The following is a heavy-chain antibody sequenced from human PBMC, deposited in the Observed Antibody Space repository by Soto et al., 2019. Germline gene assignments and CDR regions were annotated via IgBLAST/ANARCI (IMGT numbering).Heavy chain of an antibody. J-gene: IGHJ3*02. Sequence: ASVKVSCKASGYTFTSYGISWVRQAPGKGLEWMGGFDPEDGETIYAQKFQGRVTMTEDTSTDTAYMELSSLRSEDTAVYYCATAIRPFDAFDIWGQGTMVTVSS. CDR1: GYTFTSYG. D-gene: IGHD1-1*01. V-gene: IGHV1-24*01. CDR3: ATAIRPFDAFDI. CDR2: FDPEDGET.